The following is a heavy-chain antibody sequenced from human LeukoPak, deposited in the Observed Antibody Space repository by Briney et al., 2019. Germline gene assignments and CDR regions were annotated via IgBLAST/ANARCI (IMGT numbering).Heavy chain of an antibody. CDR2: IYNTGNT. V-gene: IGHV4-38-2*02. CDR3: ARGDLLVVTVSRPDTWFDP. Sequence: SETLSLTCSVSGYSIKSGYYWGWIRQAPGKGLEWIGSIYNTGNTFYNPSLKSRVTISVDTSKNQFSLTLTSVTAADTALYYCARGDLLVVTVSRPDTWFDPWVQGTLVTVSS. D-gene: IGHD2-21*02. J-gene: IGHJ5*02. CDR1: GYSIKSGYY.